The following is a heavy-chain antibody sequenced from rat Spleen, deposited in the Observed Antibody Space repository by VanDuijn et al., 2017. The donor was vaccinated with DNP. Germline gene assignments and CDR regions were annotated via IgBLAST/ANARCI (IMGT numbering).Heavy chain of an antibody. V-gene: IGHV5-22*01. CDR1: GFTFSDYY. CDR3: ARPMDYYSGGFAY. CDR2: ISYDGSRT. D-gene: IGHD1-1*01. Sequence: EVQLVQSGGGLVQTGRSLKLSCAASGFTFSDYYMAWVRQAPTKGLEWVAYISYDGSRTYYRDSVKGRFTISRDNTKSTLYLQMNSLRSEDMATYYCARPMDYYSGGFAYWGQGTLVTVSS. J-gene: IGHJ3*01.